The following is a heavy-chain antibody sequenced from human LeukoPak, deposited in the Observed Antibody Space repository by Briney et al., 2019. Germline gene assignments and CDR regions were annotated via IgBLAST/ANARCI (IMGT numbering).Heavy chain of an antibody. CDR2: IIPIFGTA. D-gene: IGHD6-6*01. V-gene: IGHV1-69*05. J-gene: IGHJ6*03. CDR3: ARHSSSSSNYYYYYYMDV. CDR1: GGTFSSYA. Sequence: ASVKVSCKASGGTFSSYAISWARQAPGQGLEWMGGIIPIFGTANYAQKFQGRVTITTDESTSTAYMELSSLRSEDTAVYYCARHSSSSSNYYYYYYMDVWGKGTTVTVSS.